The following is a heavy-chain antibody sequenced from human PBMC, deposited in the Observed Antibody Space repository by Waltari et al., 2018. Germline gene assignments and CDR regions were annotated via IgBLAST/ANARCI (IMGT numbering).Heavy chain of an antibody. J-gene: IGHJ3*02. CDR2: INHSGST. D-gene: IGHD1-26*01. V-gene: IGHV4-34*01. Sequence: QVQLQQWGAGLLKPSETLSLTCAVYGGSFSGYYWSWIRQPPGKGLEWIGEINHSGSTNYNPSLKSRVTISVGTSKNQFSLKLSSVTAADTAVYYCARGRRWELLRGTAFDIWGQGTMVTVSS. CDR3: ARGRRWELLRGTAFDI. CDR1: GGSFSGYY.